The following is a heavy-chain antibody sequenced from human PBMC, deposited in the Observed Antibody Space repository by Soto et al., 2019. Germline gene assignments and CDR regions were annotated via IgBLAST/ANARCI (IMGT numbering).Heavy chain of an antibody. CDR2: ISSSNNNI. CDR3: ARSIRGILDAFDI. D-gene: IGHD3-9*01. J-gene: IGHJ3*02. Sequence: PGGSLRLSCAASGFTFSSYSMNWVRQAPGKGLEWVSSISSSNNNIYYADSVKGRFTISRDNAKNSLYLQMNTLRAEHTAVYYCARSIRGILDAFDIWGQGTMVTVSS. CDR1: GFTFSSYS. V-gene: IGHV3-21*01.